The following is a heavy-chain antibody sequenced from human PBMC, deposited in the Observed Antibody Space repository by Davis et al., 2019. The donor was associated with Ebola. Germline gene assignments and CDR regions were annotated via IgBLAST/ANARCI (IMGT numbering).Heavy chain of an antibody. CDR3: ATDKDFAVYYRIYYFDY. CDR2: IGGSAPLT. Sequence: GGSLRLSCEASGFNFDKHAMTWVRQAPGKGLEWVAAIGGSAPLTYYSDSAKGRFTISKDSSTKTLHLQMNNLRAEDTALYYCATDKDFAVYYRIYYFDYWGQGTPVSVSS. CDR1: GFNFDKHA. J-gene: IGHJ4*02. D-gene: IGHD5/OR15-5a*01. V-gene: IGHV3-23*01.